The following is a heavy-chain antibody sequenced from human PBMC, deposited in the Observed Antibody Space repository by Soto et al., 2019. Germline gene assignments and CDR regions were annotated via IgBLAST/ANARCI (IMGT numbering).Heavy chain of an antibody. CDR1: GGSFSGYY. CDR3: ARAKFVRWLQRNYYFDY. V-gene: IGHV4-34*01. J-gene: IGHJ4*02. Sequence: QVQLQQWGAGLLKPSETLSLTCAVYGGSFSGYYWSWIRQPPGKGLEWIGEINHSGSTNYNPSLKSRVTISVDTSKNQSSLKLSSVTAADTAVYYCARAKFVRWLQRNYYFDYWGQGTLVTVSS. CDR2: INHSGST. D-gene: IGHD5-12*01.